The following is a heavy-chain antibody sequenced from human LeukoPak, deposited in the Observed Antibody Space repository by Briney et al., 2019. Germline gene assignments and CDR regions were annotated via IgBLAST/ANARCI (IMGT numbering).Heavy chain of an antibody. D-gene: IGHD4-11*01. V-gene: IGHV4-59*01. CDR2: IYYSGST. J-gene: IGHJ4*02. CDR3: ARGPARNGPSDY. Sequence: SETLSLTCTVSGGSISSYYWSWIRQPPGKGLEWIGYIYYSGSTNYNPSLKSRVTISVDTSKNQFSLKLSSVTAADTAVYYCARGPARNGPSDYWGQGTLVTVSS. CDR1: GGSISSYY.